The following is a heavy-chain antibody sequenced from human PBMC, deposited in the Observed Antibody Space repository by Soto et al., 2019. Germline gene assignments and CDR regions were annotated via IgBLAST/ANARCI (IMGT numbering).Heavy chain of an antibody. D-gene: IGHD3-22*01. V-gene: IGHV3-7*03. J-gene: IGHJ4*02. CDR3: VRYDSSGYYKYYFDY. Sequence: EVQLVESGGGLVQPGGSLRLSCAASGSTFSNYWMSWVRQAPGKGLEWVANIKQDGSEKYYVDSVKGRFTISRDNAKNSLYLQMNSLRAEDTAVYYCVRYDSSGYYKYYFDYWGQGTLVTVSS. CDR1: GSTFSNYW. CDR2: IKQDGSEK.